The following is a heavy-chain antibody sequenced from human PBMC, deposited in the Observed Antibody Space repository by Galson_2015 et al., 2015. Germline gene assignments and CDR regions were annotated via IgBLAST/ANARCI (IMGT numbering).Heavy chain of an antibody. CDR1: GFTFNTST. Sequence: SRRLSGAASGFTFNTSTIYWVRQAGGKGVEWAAVISYDGGSNYFANSVRGRLTISRDNSKNTLYLQMNSLTTEDPAMYYCARDQGLAASNDVPFGYGLDVWGQGTTVTVSS. D-gene: IGHD2-8*01. CDR3: ARDQGLAASNDVPFGYGLDV. J-gene: IGHJ6*02. V-gene: IGHV3-30-3*01. CDR2: ISYDGGSN.